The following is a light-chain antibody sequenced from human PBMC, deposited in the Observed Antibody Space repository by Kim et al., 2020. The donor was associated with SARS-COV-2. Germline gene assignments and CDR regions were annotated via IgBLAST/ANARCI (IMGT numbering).Light chain of an antibody. CDR2: YDS. Sequence: ARGKTGKSTGGRSDSGSKSVRWYQEKQCQAPVLVIYYDSDRPTGIPERFSGSNSGNTATLTISRVEAGDEADYYCQVWDSSSDYVVFGGGTQLTVL. CDR1: DSGSKS. V-gene: IGLV3-21*04. J-gene: IGLJ2*01. CDR3: QVWDSSSDYVV.